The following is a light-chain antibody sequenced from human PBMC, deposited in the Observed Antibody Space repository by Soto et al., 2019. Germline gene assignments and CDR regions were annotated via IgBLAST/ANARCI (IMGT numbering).Light chain of an antibody. J-gene: IGLJ1*01. V-gene: IGLV2-8*01. Sequence: QSVLTQPPSASGSPGQSVTISCTGTSIDVGGYNYVSWHQQHPGKAPKLMIYEVNKRPSGVPDRFSASKSGNTASLTVSGLQAEDEADYYCSSYAGSNILLGTGTKVTVL. CDR1: SIDVGGYNY. CDR3: SSYAGSNIL. CDR2: EVN.